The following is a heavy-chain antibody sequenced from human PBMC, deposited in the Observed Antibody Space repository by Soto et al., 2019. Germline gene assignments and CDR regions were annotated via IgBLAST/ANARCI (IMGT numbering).Heavy chain of an antibody. D-gene: IGHD5-18*01. CDR1: GFTFRSYA. Sequence: SCSASGFTFRSYAIHWVRQAPGKGLEYVSALSGDGRSTYYADSVKGRFTVFRDNSKNTLFLQMSSLRVEDTAVYHCVKGNWAYSYNNWFDPWGQGTLVTVSS. V-gene: IGHV3-64D*06. J-gene: IGHJ5*02. CDR3: VKGNWAYSYNNWFDP. CDR2: LSGDGRST.